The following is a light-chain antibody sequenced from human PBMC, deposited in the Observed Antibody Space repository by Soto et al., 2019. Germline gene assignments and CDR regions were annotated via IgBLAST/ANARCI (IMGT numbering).Light chain of an antibody. J-gene: IGKJ4*01. CDR2: GAS. CDR3: QQYVSTPPVT. Sequence: EVVLTQSPGTLPLSPGQRATLSCRASQSVSRDYLSWYQQKPGQPPRLIIYGASYSATGIPDRFSGGGSGTDFALTISSMAAEDFAVYYCQQYVSTPPVTLGGGTKVEIK. CDR1: QSVSRDY. V-gene: IGKV3-20*01.